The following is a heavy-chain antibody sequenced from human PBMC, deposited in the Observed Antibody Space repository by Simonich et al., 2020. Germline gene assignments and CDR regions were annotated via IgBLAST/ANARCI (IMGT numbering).Heavy chain of an antibody. CDR1: GYSFTSYW. D-gene: IGHD1-1*01. V-gene: IGHV5-51*01. J-gene: IGHJ3*02. CDR3: ARQLNDFDI. Sequence: EVQLVQSGAEVKKPGEALKISCKGSGYSFTSYWIGWVRQMPGKGLGWSGIIYPGDSDNRYSPYFPGTVTISADKYISTAYLQWSSLKASDTAMYYCARQLNDFDIWGQGTMVTVSS. CDR2: IYPGDSDN.